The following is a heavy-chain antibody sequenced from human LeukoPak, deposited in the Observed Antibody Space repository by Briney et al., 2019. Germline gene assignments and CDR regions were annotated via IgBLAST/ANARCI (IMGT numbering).Heavy chain of an antibody. CDR2: INPSGGST. D-gene: IGHD3-10*01. V-gene: IGHV1-46*01. J-gene: IGHJ4*02. CDR3: ARAFAGFGELLS. Sequence: ASVRVSCKASGYIFTGYYMHWVRQAPGQGLEWMGIINPSGGSTSYAQKFQGRVTMTRDTSTSTVYMELSSLRSEDTAVYYCARAFAGFGELLSWGQGTLVTVSS. CDR1: GYIFTGYY.